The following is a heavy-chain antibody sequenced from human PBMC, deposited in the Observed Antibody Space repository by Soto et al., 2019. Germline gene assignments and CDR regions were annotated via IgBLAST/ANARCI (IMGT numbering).Heavy chain of an antibody. CDR2: INPSGGST. D-gene: IGHD3-16*01. Sequence: GASVKVSCKASGYTFTSYYMHWVRQAPGQGLEWMGIINPSGGSTSYAQKFQGRVTMTRDTSTSTVYMELSSLRSEDTAVYYCARDGGGAPEYYYYYGMDVWGQGTTVTVSS. CDR3: ARDGGGAPEYYYYYGMDV. J-gene: IGHJ6*02. V-gene: IGHV1-46*01. CDR1: GYTFTSYY.